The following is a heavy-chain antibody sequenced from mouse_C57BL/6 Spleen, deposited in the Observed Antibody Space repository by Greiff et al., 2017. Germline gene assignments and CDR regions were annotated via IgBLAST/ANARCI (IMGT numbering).Heavy chain of an antibody. Sequence: QVQLQQSGAELMKPGASVKLSCKATGYTFTGYWIEWVKQRPGHGLEWIGEILPGSGSTNYNGKFKGKATFTADTSSNTAYMPLSRQTTEDSAISYCARMNGGCAYWGQGTLVTVSA. CDR3: ARMNGGCAY. CDR2: ILPGSGST. CDR1: GYTFTGYW. J-gene: IGHJ3*01. V-gene: IGHV1-9*01.